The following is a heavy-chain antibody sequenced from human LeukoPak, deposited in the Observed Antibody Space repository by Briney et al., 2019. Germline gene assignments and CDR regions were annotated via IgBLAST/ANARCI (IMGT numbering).Heavy chain of an antibody. CDR3: ARAEVGTAYLDS. V-gene: IGHV3-30-3*01. Sequence: GRSLRLSCAASGFTFSSYAMHWVRQAPGKGLEWVAVISYDGSNKYYADSVKGRFTISRDNSKNTLYLQMNSLRAEDTAVYYCARAEVGTAYLDSWGQGILVTVSS. J-gene: IGHJ4*02. CDR1: GFTFSSYA. D-gene: IGHD1-7*01. CDR2: ISYDGSNK.